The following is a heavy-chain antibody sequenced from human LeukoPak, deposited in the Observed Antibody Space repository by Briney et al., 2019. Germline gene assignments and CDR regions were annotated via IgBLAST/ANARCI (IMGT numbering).Heavy chain of an antibody. Sequence: GGSLRLSCAASGFTFSSYEMNWVRQAPGKGLEWVSYISSSGSTIYYADSVKGRFIISRDNAKNSLYLQMNSLRAEDTAVYYCARAEVVVAATRDEKPAYYFDYWGQGTLVTVSS. CDR1: GFTFSSYE. J-gene: IGHJ4*02. CDR2: ISSSGSTI. V-gene: IGHV3-48*03. CDR3: ARAEVVVAATRDEKPAYYFDY. D-gene: IGHD2-15*01.